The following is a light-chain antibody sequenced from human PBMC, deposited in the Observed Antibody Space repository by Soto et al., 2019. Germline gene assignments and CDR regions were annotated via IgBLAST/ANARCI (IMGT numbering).Light chain of an antibody. CDR2: AAS. CDR1: QSISSY. V-gene: IGKV1-39*01. Sequence: DIQMTQSPSSLSASVGDRVTITCRASQSISSYLNWYQQKPGKAPKLLIYAASSLQSGVPSRFSGSGSGTDFTLTISSLQPEDFATYYCHQSYSTLMYTFGQGTMLEIK. CDR3: HQSYSTLMYT. J-gene: IGKJ2*01.